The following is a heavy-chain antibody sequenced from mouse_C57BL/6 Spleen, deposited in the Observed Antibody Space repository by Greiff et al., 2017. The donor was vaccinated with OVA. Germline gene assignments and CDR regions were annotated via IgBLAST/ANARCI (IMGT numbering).Heavy chain of an antibody. Sequence: QVQLQQSGAELARPGASVKLSCKASGYTFTSYGISWVTQRTGQGLEWIGEIYPRSGNTYYTEKFKGKATLTADKSSSTAYMELRSLTSEDSAVYFCAGTYDSNDGFAYWGQGTLVTVAA. CDR3: AGTYDSNDGFAY. CDR1: GYTFTSYG. D-gene: IGHD2-5*01. V-gene: IGHV1-81*01. CDR2: IYPRSGNT. J-gene: IGHJ3*01.